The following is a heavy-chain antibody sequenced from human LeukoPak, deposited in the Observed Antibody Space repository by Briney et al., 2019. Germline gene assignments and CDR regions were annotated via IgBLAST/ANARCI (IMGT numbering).Heavy chain of an antibody. J-gene: IGHJ4*02. D-gene: IGHD2-2*01. V-gene: IGHV3-23*01. CDR3: ATDWGMGDQLLRIDY. Sequence: GGSLRLSCTASGFTFSTYAMNWVSQAPGKGLEWVSGISGSGVSTYYADSVKGRFTISRDNSNNTLYLQMSSLGAEDTAVYYCATDWGMGDQLLRIDYWGQGTLVTVSS. CDR1: GFTFSTYA. CDR2: ISGSGVST.